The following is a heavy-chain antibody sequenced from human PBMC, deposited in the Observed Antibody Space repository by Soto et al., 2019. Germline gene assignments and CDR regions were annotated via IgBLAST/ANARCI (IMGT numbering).Heavy chain of an antibody. CDR1: GFTFSSYA. J-gene: IGHJ4*02. Sequence: LRLACAASGFTFSSYAMSWVRQAPGKGLEWVSAISGSGGSTYYADSVKGRFTLSRDNSKNTLYLQMNSLRAEDTAVYFCAKELFAAAYAATSALDLWGPGTLVTVSS. CDR3: AKELFAAAYAATSALDL. V-gene: IGHV3-23*01. CDR2: ISGSGGST. D-gene: IGHD2-8*01.